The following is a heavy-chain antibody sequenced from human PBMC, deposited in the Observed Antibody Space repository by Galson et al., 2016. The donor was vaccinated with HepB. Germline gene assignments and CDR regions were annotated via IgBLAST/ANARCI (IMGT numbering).Heavy chain of an antibody. D-gene: IGHD2-2*01. CDR3: ARDMGYCSTTSCYVTAFDM. J-gene: IGHJ3*02. V-gene: IGHV7-4-1*02. CDR2: INTNTGKS. Sequence: SVKVSFKASGYTVTTYAMNWVRQAPGQGLEWMGWINTNTGKSTYAQGFTGRFVFSLDTSVSTAYLQISGLKAEDTALYYCARDMGYCSTTSCYVTAFDMWGQGTMITVSA. CDR1: GYTVTTYA.